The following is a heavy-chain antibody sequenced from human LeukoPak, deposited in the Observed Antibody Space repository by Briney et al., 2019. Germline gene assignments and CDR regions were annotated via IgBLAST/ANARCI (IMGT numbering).Heavy chain of an antibody. V-gene: IGHV3-11*04. J-gene: IGHJ4*02. Sequence: GGSLRLSCAASGFTFSDYYMSWIRQAPGKGLEWVSYISSSGSTIYYADSVKGRFTISRDNAKNSLYLQMNSLRAEDTAVYYCARDEEGPLGFPCTNGVCPDFDYWGQGTLVTVSS. CDR2: ISSSGSTI. CDR1: GFTFSDYY. D-gene: IGHD2-8*01. CDR3: ARDEEGPLGFPCTNGVCPDFDY.